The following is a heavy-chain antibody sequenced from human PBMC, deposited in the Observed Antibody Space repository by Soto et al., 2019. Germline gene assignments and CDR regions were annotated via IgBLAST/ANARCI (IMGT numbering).Heavy chain of an antibody. V-gene: IGHV4-34*01. J-gene: IGHJ4*02. CDR3: ARLPYYYDSSGYYYALDY. CDR1: GGSFSGYY. Sequence: PSETLSLTCAVYGGSFSGYYWSWIRQPPGKGLEWIGEINHSGSTNYNPSLKSRVTISVDTSKNQFSLKLSSVTAADTAVYYCARLPYYYDSSGYYYALDYWGQGTLVTVSS. D-gene: IGHD3-22*01. CDR2: INHSGST.